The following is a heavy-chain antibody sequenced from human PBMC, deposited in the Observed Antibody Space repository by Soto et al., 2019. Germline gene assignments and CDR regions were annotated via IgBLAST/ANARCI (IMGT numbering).Heavy chain of an antibody. D-gene: IGHD3-10*01. J-gene: IGHJ4*02. CDR3: AIQGEYYGSGSYYDFDY. V-gene: IGHV1-69*02. Sequence: QVQLVQSGAEVXKPGSSVKVSCKASGGTFSSYTISWVRQAPGQGLEWMGRIIPILGIANYAQKFQGRVTITADKSTSTAYMELSSLRSEDTAVYYCAIQGEYYGSGSYYDFDYWGQGTLVTVSS. CDR1: GGTFSSYT. CDR2: IIPILGIA.